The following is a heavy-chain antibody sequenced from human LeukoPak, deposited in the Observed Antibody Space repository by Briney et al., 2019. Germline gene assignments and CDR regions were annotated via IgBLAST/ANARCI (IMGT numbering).Heavy chain of an antibody. CDR2: INYKGST. J-gene: IGHJ5*02. CDR3: ARAPEYQRLFSWSDP. CDR1: GGSVTSGIYY. V-gene: IGHV4-61*01. Sequence: SETLSLTCTVSGGSVTSGIYYWTWIRQSPGKGLEWIGYINYKGSTNYTPSLKSRVTISADTSKNQFSLKVTSVTAADTAVYYCARAPEYQRLFSWSDPWGQGTLVTVSS. D-gene: IGHD2-21*01.